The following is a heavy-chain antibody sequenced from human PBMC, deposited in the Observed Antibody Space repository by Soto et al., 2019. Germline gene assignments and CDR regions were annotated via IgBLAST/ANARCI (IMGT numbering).Heavy chain of an antibody. J-gene: IGHJ3*02. V-gene: IGHV3-30-3*01. Sequence: QVQLVESGGGVVQPGRSLRLSWAASGFPVSSFAMPWFRQAPGQVLEGVAGISYDGSNKYYEDSVKGRFTISRDNSKNTLYLQMNSLRAEDTAVYYCARDPYHDFWRCSDDAFDIWGQGTMVTVSS. CDR1: GFPVSSFA. CDR2: ISYDGSNK. D-gene: IGHD3-3*01. CDR3: ARDPYHDFWRCSDDAFDI.